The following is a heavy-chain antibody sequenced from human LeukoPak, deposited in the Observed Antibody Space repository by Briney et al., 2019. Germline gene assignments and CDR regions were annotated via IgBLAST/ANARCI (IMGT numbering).Heavy chain of an antibody. CDR1: GFMLSNYA. CDR3: ATVMYYYDSSGYSLIQYYFDY. J-gene: IGHJ4*02. D-gene: IGHD3-22*01. V-gene: IGHV3-64*01. Sequence: TGGSLRLSCAASGFMLSNYAIHWVRQAPGKGLEYVSAIDSNGGSTYYANSVKGRFIISRDNSKNTLYLQMGSLRSEDTAVYYCATVMYYYDSSGYSLIQYYFDYWGQGTLVTVSS. CDR2: IDSNGGST.